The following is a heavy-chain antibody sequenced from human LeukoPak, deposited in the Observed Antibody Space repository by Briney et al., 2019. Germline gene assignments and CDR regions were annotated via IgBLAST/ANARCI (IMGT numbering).Heavy chain of an antibody. D-gene: IGHD4-17*01. CDR2: ISSSSSYI. Sequence: GGSLRLSCAASGFTFSSYSMNWVRQAPGKGLEWVSSISSSSSYIYYADSVKGRFTISRDNAKNSLYLQMNSLRAEDTAVYYCARDGREGHDYGDYWDYWGQGTLVTVSS. J-gene: IGHJ4*02. CDR3: ARDGREGHDYGDYWDY. CDR1: GFTFSSYS. V-gene: IGHV3-21*01.